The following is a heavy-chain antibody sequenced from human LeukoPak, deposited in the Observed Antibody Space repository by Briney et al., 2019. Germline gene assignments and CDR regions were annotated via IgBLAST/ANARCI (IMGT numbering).Heavy chain of an antibody. CDR1: GFTFSSYA. CDR3: ARRYYDGSGSFPFGP. CDR2: ISYDGSNK. J-gene: IGHJ5*02. Sequence: PGRSLRLSCAASGFTFSSYAMHWVRQAPGKGLEWVAVISYDGSNKYYADSVKGRFTISRDNSKNTLYLQMNSLGVEDTAVYYCARRYYDGSGSFPFGPWGQGTLVTVSS. D-gene: IGHD3-22*01. V-gene: IGHV3-30*04.